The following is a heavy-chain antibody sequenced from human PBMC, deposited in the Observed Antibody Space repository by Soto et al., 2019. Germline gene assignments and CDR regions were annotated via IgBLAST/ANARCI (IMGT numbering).Heavy chain of an antibody. CDR3: ARRDYYYDSSGYNDYYGMDV. Sequence: EVQLVEAGGGLIQPGGSLRLSCAASGFTVSSNYMNWVRQAPGTGMEWVSVIYSGGSTYYADSSKGRFTISRDNSKNTLYLKMNSLRAEDTSVDYCARRDYYYDSSGYNDYYGMDVWGQGTTVTVSS. D-gene: IGHD3-22*01. CDR1: GFTVSSNY. V-gene: IGHV3-53*01. CDR2: IYSGGST. J-gene: IGHJ6*02.